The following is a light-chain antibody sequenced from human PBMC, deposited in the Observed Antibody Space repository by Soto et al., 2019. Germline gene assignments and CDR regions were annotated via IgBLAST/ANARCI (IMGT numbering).Light chain of an antibody. CDR3: QSFDSSLSAAI. J-gene: IGLJ2*01. CDR2: DNT. CDR1: SSNIGTTYD. Sequence: QSVLTQPPSVSGAPGQRVTISCTGNSSNIGTTYDVHWYRHLPGAAPKLLIYDNTYRPSGVPDRFSGSKSGTSASLAITGLQAEDEADYYCQSFDSSLSAAIFGGGTKLTVL. V-gene: IGLV1-40*01.